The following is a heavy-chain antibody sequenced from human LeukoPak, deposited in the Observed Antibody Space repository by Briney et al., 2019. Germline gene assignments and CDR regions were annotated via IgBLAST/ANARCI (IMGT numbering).Heavy chain of an antibody. CDR2: ISYDGSNK. V-gene: IGHV3-30*18. D-gene: IGHD3/OR15-3a*01. CDR3: AEGGLVHPLHI. CDR1: GFTFSSYA. Sequence: PGGSLRLSCAASGFTFSSYAMSWVRQAPGKGLEWVAVISYDGSNKYYADSVKGRFTISRDNSKNTLYLQMNSLRAEDTAVYYSAEGGLVHPLHIWGQGTMVTVSS. J-gene: IGHJ3*02.